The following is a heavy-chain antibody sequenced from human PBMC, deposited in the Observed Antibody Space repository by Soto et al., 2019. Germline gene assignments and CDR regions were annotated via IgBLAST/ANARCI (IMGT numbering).Heavy chain of an antibody. Sequence: QVQLQQWGAGLLKPSETLSLTCAVYGGSFSGYQWSWIRQTPGKGLEWIGEINDSGNINYNPSLKSRGTLVLHTPQKQISLKLSSVTAADSAVYSCARGLILWFGELSRRGGYYYYMDVWGKGTTVTVSS. CDR1: GGSFSGYQ. D-gene: IGHD3-10*01. V-gene: IGHV4-34*01. CDR3: ARGLILWFGELSRRGGYYYYMDV. J-gene: IGHJ6*03. CDR2: INDSGNI.